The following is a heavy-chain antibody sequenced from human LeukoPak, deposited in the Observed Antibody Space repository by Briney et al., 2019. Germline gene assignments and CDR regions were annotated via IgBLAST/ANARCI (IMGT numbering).Heavy chain of an antibody. V-gene: IGHV1-2*02. CDR2: INPNSGGT. J-gene: IGHJ4*02. CDR1: GYTFTGYY. D-gene: IGHD2-2*01. Sequence: ASVKVSCKASGYTFTGYYMHWVRQAPGQGLEWMGWINPNSGGTNYAQKFQGRVTMTRDTSISTAYMELSRLRSDDTAVYYCASYPRLGIVVVPAAFGYWGQGTLVTVSS. CDR3: ASYPRLGIVVVPAAFGY.